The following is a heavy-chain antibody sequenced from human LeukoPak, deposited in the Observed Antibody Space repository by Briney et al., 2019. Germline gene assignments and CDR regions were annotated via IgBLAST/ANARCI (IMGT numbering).Heavy chain of an antibody. V-gene: IGHV3-15*01. J-gene: IGHJ4*02. CDR1: GFTFSNAW. CDR2: IKSEPNGGTT. CDR3: STGGYYFDY. Sequence: PGGSLRLSCARSGFTFSNAWMNWVRQAPGKGLEWVGRIKSEPNGGTTDYAAPVKGRFSISRDDSRNTVYLQINSLETEDTAVYYCSTGGYYFDYWGLGTLVTVSS.